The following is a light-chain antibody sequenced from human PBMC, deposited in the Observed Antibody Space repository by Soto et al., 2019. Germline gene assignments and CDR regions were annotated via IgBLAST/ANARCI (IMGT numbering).Light chain of an antibody. CDR2: TNN. CDR1: SSNIGSNA. J-gene: IGLJ3*02. V-gene: IGLV1-44*01. CDR3: AAWDDSLNALV. Sequence: QSVLTQPPSASGTPGQRVTTSCSGASSNIGSNAVNWYQQLPGTAPQLLIYTNNQRPSGVPDRFSGSKSGTSASLAITGLQSEDEADYHCAAWDDSLNALVFGGGTKLTVL.